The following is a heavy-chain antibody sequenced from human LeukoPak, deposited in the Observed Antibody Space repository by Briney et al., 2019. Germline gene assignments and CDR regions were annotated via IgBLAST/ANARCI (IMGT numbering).Heavy chain of an antibody. Sequence: ASVKVSCKASGYTFTCYYMHWVRQAPGQGLEWVGRINPNSGGTNYAQKFQGRVTMTRDTSISTAYMELSRLRSDDTAVYYCARDPGYCSGGSCYSEYYFDYWGQGTLVTVSS. CDR1: GYTFTCYY. V-gene: IGHV1-2*06. CDR3: ARDPGYCSGGSCYSEYYFDY. D-gene: IGHD2-15*01. CDR2: INPNSGGT. J-gene: IGHJ4*02.